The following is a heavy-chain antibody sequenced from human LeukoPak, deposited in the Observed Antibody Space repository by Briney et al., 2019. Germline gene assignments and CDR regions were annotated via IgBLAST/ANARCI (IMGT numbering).Heavy chain of an antibody. CDR1: GFSSTY. D-gene: IGHD3-3*01. V-gene: IGHV3-66*02. CDR3: ARDLWDGTGY. CDR2: IYSGDST. Sequence: TGGSLRLSCVACGFSSTYTSWVRQAPGKGLEWVSVIYSGDSTYYADSVRGRFTISRDISKSTVYLQMNSLRPEDTAVYYCARDLWDGTGYWGQGTLVTVAS. J-gene: IGHJ4*02.